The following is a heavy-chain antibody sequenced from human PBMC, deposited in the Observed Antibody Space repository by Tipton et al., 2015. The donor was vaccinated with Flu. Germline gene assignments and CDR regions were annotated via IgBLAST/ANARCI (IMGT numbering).Heavy chain of an antibody. D-gene: IGHD4-23*01. CDR1: GGSVSGHY. V-gene: IGHV4-34*01. CDR3: ARHGGYYFDY. J-gene: IGHJ4*02. CDR2: INHSGRT. Sequence: TLSLTCAVYGGSVSGHYWSWIRQPPGKGLEWIGEINHSGRTNYNPSLKSRVTISVDTSKNQLSLKLSSVNAADTAVYYCARHGGYYFDYWGQGTLVTVSS.